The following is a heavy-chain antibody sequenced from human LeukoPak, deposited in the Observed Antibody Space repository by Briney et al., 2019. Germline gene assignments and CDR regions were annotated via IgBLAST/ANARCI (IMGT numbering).Heavy chain of an antibody. J-gene: IGHJ4*02. Sequence: ASVKVSCKASGYTFTGHYMHWLRQAPGQGLEWMGRINPNSGGTNYAQKFQGRVTMTRDTSISTAYMELSRLRSDDTAVYYCARDRGYSYGYEDYWGQGTLVTVSS. CDR2: INPNSGGT. V-gene: IGHV1-2*06. CDR3: ARDRGYSYGYEDY. CDR1: GYTFTGHY. D-gene: IGHD5-18*01.